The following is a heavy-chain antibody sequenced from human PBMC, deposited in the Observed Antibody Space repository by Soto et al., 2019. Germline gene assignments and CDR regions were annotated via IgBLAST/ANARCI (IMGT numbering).Heavy chain of an antibody. Sequence: SLRLSCAASGFAVSDYAMQWVRPAPGKGLEWVSVISYVGGKKNYADSVKGRFTISRDNSTNTLYLQMNSLRPGDTAVYYCARMALQGNNWLDPWGQGTLVTVSS. CDR2: ISYVGGKK. CDR1: GFAVSDYA. V-gene: IGHV3-30-3*01. D-gene: IGHD4-4*01. J-gene: IGHJ5*02. CDR3: ARMALQGNNWLDP.